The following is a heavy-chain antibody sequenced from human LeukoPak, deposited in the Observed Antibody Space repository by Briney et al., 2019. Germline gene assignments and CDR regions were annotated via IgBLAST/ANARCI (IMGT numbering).Heavy chain of an antibody. D-gene: IGHD3-9*01. CDR1: GFTFSSYA. J-gene: IGHJ4*02. CDR2: VSGSGGST. V-gene: IGHV3-23*01. Sequence: PGGSLRLSCAASGFTFSSYAMSWVRQAPGKGLEWVSTVSGSGGSTYYADSVKGRFTISRDNSRNTLYLQMSSLSAEDTAVYYCAKMNVLTGYYTPNFDYWGQGTLVTVSS. CDR3: AKMNVLTGYYTPNFDY.